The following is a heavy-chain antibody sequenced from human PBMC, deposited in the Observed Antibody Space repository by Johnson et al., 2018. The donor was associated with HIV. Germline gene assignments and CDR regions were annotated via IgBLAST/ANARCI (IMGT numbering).Heavy chain of an antibody. CDR3: VRGWGGATLRAFDI. Sequence: EVQLVESGGGLVQPGRSLRLSCAASGFTFDDYAMHWVRQAPGKGLEWVSGISGKSGIIGYADPVKGRFTISRDNAKNSLYLKMNSLTPEDTALYYCVRGWGGATLRAFDIWGQGTMVTVSS. D-gene: IGHD1-26*01. CDR1: GFTFDDYA. J-gene: IGHJ3*02. CDR2: ISGKSGII. V-gene: IGHV3-9*01.